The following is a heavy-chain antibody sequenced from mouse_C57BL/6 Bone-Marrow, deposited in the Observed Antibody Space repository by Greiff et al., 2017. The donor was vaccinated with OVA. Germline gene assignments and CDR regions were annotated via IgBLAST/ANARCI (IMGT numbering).Heavy chain of an antibody. J-gene: IGHJ1*03. D-gene: IGHD2-5*01. CDR3: ARRANYSKRYCDV. Sequence: QVPLKESGPGILQSSQTLNITCYFSGYSLSTSGMGVSWLRPPSGTGLEWLAHLYWDDAKRYNPSLTSRITISKDTSRKQVCLKITSVDTAYTATYYCARRANYSKRYCDVWGTGTTVTVPS. V-gene: IGHV8-12*01. CDR2: LYWDDAK. CDR1: GYSLSTSGMG.